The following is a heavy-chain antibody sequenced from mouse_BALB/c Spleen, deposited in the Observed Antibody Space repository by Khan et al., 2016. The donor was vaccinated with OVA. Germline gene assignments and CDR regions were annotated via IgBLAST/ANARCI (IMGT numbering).Heavy chain of an antibody. CDR3: GRSQLIFDAMDY. CDR1: GYTFTNYG. J-gene: IGHJ4*01. CDR2: INTYTGEP. D-gene: IGHD1-1*01. V-gene: IGHV9-1*02. Sequence: QIQLVQSGPELKKPGETVKISCKASGYTFTNYGMNWVKQAPGKGLKWMGWINTYTGEPTYGDDFKGRFAFSLETSASTAYLQINNLKNEDMATYFCGRSQLIFDAMDYWGQGTSVTVSS.